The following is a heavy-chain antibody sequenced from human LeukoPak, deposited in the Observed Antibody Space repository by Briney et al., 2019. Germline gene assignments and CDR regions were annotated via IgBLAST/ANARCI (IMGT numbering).Heavy chain of an antibody. D-gene: IGHD3-3*01. CDR2: IWYDGSNK. CDR1: GFTFSSYG. J-gene: IGHJ6*03. CDR3: AREKKVEWLSTHYYYYYYMDV. Sequence: GRSLRLSCAASGFTFSSYGMHWVRQAPGKGLEWVAVIWYDGSNKYYADSVKGRFTISRDNSKNTLYLQMNSLRAEDTAVYYCAREKKVEWLSTHYYYYYYMDVWGKGTTVTVFS. V-gene: IGHV3-33*01.